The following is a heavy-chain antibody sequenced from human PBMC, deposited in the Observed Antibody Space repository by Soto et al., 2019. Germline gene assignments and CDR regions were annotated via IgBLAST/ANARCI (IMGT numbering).Heavy chain of an antibody. CDR1: GVNFTNHW. J-gene: IGHJ5*02. CDR2: ITSDGKSK. CDR3: ARESGDWPLNWFDP. Sequence: GGSLRLSCAAAGVNFTNHWMHWVRQAPGKGLVWVSRITSDGKSKAYAESVKGRFAISRDNAKNTVYLQMNGLTVEDTAVYYCARESGDWPLNWFDPWGQGTLVTVS. D-gene: IGHD2-21*02. V-gene: IGHV3-74*01.